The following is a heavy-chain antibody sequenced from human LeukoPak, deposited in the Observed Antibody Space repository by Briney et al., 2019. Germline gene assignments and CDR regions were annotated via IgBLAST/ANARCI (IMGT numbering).Heavy chain of an antibody. D-gene: IGHD1-26*01. CDR1: GVSISSSTNY. V-gene: IGHV4-39*01. CDR2: MYYTGRT. CDR3: ARQGGSYIWFDP. J-gene: IGHJ5*02. Sequence: SETLSLTCTVSGVSISSSTNYWGWIRQPPGKGLEWIGSMYYTGRTYYNPSLKSRVTISVDTSKNQFSLRLRSVTAADTAVYYCARQGGSYIWFDPWGQGTLVTVSS.